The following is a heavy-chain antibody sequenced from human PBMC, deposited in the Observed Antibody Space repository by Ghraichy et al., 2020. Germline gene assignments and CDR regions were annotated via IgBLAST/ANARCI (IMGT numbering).Heavy chain of an antibody. V-gene: IGHV3-21*01. CDR3: ARELLGSSWYDYYYGMDV. D-gene: IGHD6-13*01. Sequence: GGSLRLSCAASGFTFSSYSMNWVRQAPGKGLEWVSSISSSSSYIYYADSLKGRFTISRDNAKNSLYLQMNSLRAEDTAVYYCARELLGSSWYDYYYGMDVWGQGTTVTVSS. CDR2: ISSSSSYI. J-gene: IGHJ6*02. CDR1: GFTFSSYS.